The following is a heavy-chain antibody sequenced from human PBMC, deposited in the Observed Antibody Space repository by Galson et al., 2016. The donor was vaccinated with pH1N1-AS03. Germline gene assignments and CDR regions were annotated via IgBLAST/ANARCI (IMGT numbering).Heavy chain of an antibody. CDR3: ASDHNWNGY. D-gene: IGHD1-20*01. CDR1: GFTFSSYA. V-gene: IGHV3-23*01. Sequence: SLRLSCAASGFTFSSYAMTWVRQAPGKGLEWVSTISASGVTTDYADSVKGRFTISRDNSRDTVYLQINSLRAEDTALYYCASDHNWNGYWGQGTLVTVSS. CDR2: ISASGVTT. J-gene: IGHJ4*02.